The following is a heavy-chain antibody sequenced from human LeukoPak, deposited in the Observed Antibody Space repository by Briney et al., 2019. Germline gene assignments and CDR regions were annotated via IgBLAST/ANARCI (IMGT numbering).Heavy chain of an antibody. J-gene: IGHJ4*02. CDR3: ARDEHQYFHASSGRFDY. D-gene: IGHD6-19*01. V-gene: IGHV3-7*04. CDR2: IKQDGSEK. CDR1: GFTFSSYW. Sequence: GGSLRLSCAASGFTFSSYWMGWVRQAPGKGLEWVANIKQDGSEKYYVGSVRGRFTISRDNAKNSLYLQMNSLRAEDTAVHYCARDEHQYFHASSGRFDYWGQGILVTVSS.